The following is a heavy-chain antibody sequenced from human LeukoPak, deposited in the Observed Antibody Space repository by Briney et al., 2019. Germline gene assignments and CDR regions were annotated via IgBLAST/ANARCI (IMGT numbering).Heavy chain of an antibody. D-gene: IGHD2-15*01. V-gene: IGHV4-31*11. CDR2: IYYSGST. J-gene: IGHJ4*02. CDR3: AREGRRGLRDYYFDY. CDR1: GVSSRSGDYF. Sequence: PSQTLSLTCAVSGVSSRSGDYFWSWIRQPPGMGLEWIGYIYYSGSTYYNPSLKSRLTMSVDTSKNQFSLKLSSVTAADTAVYYCAREGRRGLRDYYFDYWGQGTLVTVSS.